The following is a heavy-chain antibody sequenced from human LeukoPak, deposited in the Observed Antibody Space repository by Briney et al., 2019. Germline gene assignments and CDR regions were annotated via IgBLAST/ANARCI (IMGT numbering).Heavy chain of an antibody. Sequence: SETLSLTCTVSGGSISSSSYYWGWIRQPPGKELEWIGSIYYSGSTYYNPSLKSRVTISVDTSKNQFSLKLSSVTAADTAVYYCARQFSSSWYNLYYYYYYMDVWGKGTTVTVSS. J-gene: IGHJ6*03. CDR3: ARQFSSSWYNLYYYYYYMDV. CDR1: GGSISSSSYY. CDR2: IYYSGST. V-gene: IGHV4-39*01. D-gene: IGHD6-13*01.